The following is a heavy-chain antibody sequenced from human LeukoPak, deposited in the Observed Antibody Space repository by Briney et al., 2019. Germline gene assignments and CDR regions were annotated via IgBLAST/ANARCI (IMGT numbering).Heavy chain of an antibody. Sequence: HPGGSLRLSCAASGFTFSSYWMHWVRQAPGKGLVWVSRINSDGSDTSYADSVKGRFTISRDNAKNTLYLQMSSLRAEDTAVYYCARDYYDSGSYGGISFDYWGQGTLVTVSS. CDR2: INSDGSDT. J-gene: IGHJ4*02. CDR3: ARDYYDSGSYGGISFDY. CDR1: GFTFSSYW. D-gene: IGHD3-10*01. V-gene: IGHV3-74*01.